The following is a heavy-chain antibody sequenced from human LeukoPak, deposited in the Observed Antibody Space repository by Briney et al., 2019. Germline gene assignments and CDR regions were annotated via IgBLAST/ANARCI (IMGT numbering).Heavy chain of an antibody. V-gene: IGHV4-59*01. J-gene: IGHJ4*02. CDR3: ARVYYDSSGYFTGEYYFDY. CDR1: GVSISNYY. D-gene: IGHD3-22*01. Sequence: SETLSLTCTVSGVSISNYYWSWIRQPPGKGLEWIGYIYYSGSTNYNPSLKSRVTISVDTSKNQFSLKLSSVTAADTAVYYCARVYYDSSGYFTGEYYFDYWGQGTLVTVSS. CDR2: IYYSGST.